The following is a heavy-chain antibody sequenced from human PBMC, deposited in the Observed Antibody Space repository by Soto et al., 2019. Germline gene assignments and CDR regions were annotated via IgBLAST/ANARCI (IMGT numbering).Heavy chain of an antibody. CDR1: GFTFSSYG. V-gene: IGHV3-30*18. Sequence: GWSLRLSCGVSGFTFSSYGMHWVRQAPWKVMEWGAVISYDGSNKYYADSVKGRFTISRDSSKNTLYLQMNSLRAEDTAVYYCAKPFVQSPSTTWPYYFDYWGQGILVPVSS. D-gene: IGHD1-1*01. J-gene: IGHJ4*02. CDR3: AKPFVQSPSTTWPYYFDY. CDR2: ISYDGSNK.